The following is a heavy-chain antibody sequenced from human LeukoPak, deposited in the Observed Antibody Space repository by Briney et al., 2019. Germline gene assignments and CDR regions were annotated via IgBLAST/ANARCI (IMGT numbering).Heavy chain of an antibody. Sequence: PGGSLRLSCAASGFTFSSYSMNWVRQAPGKGLEWVSYISSSSSTIYYADSVKGRFTISRDNAKNSLYLQMNSLRAEDTAVYYCVSKKGYDTYYYYYYMDVWGKGTTVTVSS. CDR3: VSKKGYDTYYYYYYMDV. CDR2: ISSSSSTI. CDR1: GFTFSSYS. D-gene: IGHD2-15*01. J-gene: IGHJ6*03. V-gene: IGHV3-48*01.